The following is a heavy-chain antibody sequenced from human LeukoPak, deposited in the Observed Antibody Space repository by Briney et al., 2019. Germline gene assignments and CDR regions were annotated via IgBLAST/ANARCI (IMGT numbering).Heavy chain of an antibody. CDR1: GGSISSSNW. Sequence: SETLSLTCAVSGGSISSSNWWGWVRQPPGKGLEWIGEIYRSGSTNYNPSLKSRVTISVDKSKNQFSLKLSSVTAADTAVYYCARGDDSSGWYRLDYWGQGTLVTVSS. J-gene: IGHJ4*02. CDR2: IYRSGST. D-gene: IGHD6-19*01. V-gene: IGHV4-4*02. CDR3: ARGDDSSGWYRLDY.